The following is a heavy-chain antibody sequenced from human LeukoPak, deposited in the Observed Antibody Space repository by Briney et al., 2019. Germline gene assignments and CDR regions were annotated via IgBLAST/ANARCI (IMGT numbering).Heavy chain of an antibody. CDR2: ISRSSDYI. CDR1: GFTFSTYS. D-gene: IGHD3/OR15-3a*01. V-gene: IGHV3-21*01. Sequence: GGSLRLSCAASGFTFSTYSMNWVRQAPGKGLQWVSSISRSSDYISYADSVKGRFTISRDNAKNSLYLQMNGLRAEDTAVYYCARGLDLPDFWGQGTLVTVSS. J-gene: IGHJ4*02. CDR3: ARGLDLPDF.